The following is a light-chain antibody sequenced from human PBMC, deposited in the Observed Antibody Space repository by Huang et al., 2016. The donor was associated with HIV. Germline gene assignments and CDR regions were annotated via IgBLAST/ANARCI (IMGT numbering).Light chain of an antibody. J-gene: IGKJ3*01. CDR3: QQYNKWPLFT. CDR1: QNVSSD. CDR2: GAS. V-gene: IGKV3-15*01. Sequence: VMTQSPVTLSMSPGERATLSCRASQNVSSDLAWYQQRPGHPPRLLMYGASTRATGLPARFSGSGSGTEFTLTISSLQSEDFAVYYCQQYNKWPLFTFGPGTKVDIK.